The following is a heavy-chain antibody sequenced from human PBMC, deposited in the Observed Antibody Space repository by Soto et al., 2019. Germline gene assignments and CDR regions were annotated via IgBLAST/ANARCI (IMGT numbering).Heavy chain of an antibody. Sequence: QVQLVQSGPEVRKPGSSVKVSCKASGGTFGRYAISWVRRAPGQSLEWMGQINAGFGATDLAQMFQGRVTITADKSTTTVYMELSSLRSDDTAVYYCATDCSGGSCYGASGMDVWGQGTTVTVSS. CDR3: ATDCSGGSCYGASGMDV. V-gene: IGHV1-69*06. CDR2: INAGFGAT. J-gene: IGHJ6*02. CDR1: GGTFGRYA. D-gene: IGHD2-15*01.